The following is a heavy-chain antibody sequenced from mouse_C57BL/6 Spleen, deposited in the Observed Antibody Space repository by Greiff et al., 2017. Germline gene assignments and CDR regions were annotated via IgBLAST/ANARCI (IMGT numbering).Heavy chain of an antibody. V-gene: IGHV5-6*01. Sequence: EVHLVESGGDLVKPGGSLKLSCAASGFTFSSYGMSWVRQTPDKRLEWVATISSGGSYTYYPDSVKGRFTISRDNAKNTLYLQMSSLKSEDTAMYYCARHEIVTTNWYFDVWGTGTTVTVSS. CDR1: GFTFSSYG. CDR3: ARHEIVTTNWYFDV. CDR2: ISSGGSYT. J-gene: IGHJ1*03. D-gene: IGHD2-5*01.